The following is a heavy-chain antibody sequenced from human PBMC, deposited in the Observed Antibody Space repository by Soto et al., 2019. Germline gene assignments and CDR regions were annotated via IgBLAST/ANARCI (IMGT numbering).Heavy chain of an antibody. D-gene: IGHD3-3*01. J-gene: IGHJ4*02. V-gene: IGHV3-15*01. CDR3: TTDRPTYYDFWSGYSIYPYFDY. Sequence: GGSLRLSCAASGFTFSNAWMSWVRQAPGKGLEWVGRIKSKTDGGTTDYAAPVKGRFTISRDDSKNTMNLQMNSLKTEDTAVYYCTTDRPTYYDFWSGYSIYPYFDYWGQGTLVTVSS. CDR2: IKSKTDGGTT. CDR1: GFTFSNAW.